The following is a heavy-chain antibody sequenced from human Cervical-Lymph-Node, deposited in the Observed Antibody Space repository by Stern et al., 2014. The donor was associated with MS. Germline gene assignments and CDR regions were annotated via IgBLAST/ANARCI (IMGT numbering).Heavy chain of an antibody. CDR3: ARKADWGDYFDY. D-gene: IGHD7-27*01. CDR1: GDSIRTYF. V-gene: IGHV4-4*08. J-gene: IGHJ4*02. CDR2: IYPGGTP. Sequence: VQLVESGPGLLKPSETLSLTCTVSGDSIRTYFWTWIRQSPGKTLEWIGYIYPGGTPDYTPPLKSRVPMSLDTANKHFPLKRSSVTAADTAVYFCARKADWGDYFDYWGQGTLVTVSS.